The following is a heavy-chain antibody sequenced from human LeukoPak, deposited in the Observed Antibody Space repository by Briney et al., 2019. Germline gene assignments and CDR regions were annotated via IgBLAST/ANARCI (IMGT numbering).Heavy chain of an antibody. CDR1: GGTFSSYT. D-gene: IGHD3-3*01. V-gene: IGHV1-69*02. CDR2: IIPIAGIA. CDR3: ARAQRNLGYDFWSGYYY. J-gene: IGHJ4*02. Sequence: SVKVSCKASGGTFSSYTISWVRQAPGQGLEWMGRIIPIAGIADYAQKFQGRVTITADKSTSTAYMELSSLRSEDTAVYYCARAQRNLGYDFWSGYYYWGQGTLVTVSS.